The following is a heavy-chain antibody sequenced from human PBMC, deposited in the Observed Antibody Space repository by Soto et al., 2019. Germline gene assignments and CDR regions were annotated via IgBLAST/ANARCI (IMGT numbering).Heavy chain of an antibody. V-gene: IGHV3-30-3*01. Sequence: PGGSLRLSCAASGFTFSSYAMHWVRQAPGKGLEWVAVISYDGSNKYYADSVKGRFTISRDNSKNTLYLQMNSLRAEDTAVYYCARDMHAGFTHYFDPWGQGTLVTVSS. D-gene: IGHD1-26*01. J-gene: IGHJ5*02. CDR3: ARDMHAGFTHYFDP. CDR2: ISYDGSNK. CDR1: GFTFSSYA.